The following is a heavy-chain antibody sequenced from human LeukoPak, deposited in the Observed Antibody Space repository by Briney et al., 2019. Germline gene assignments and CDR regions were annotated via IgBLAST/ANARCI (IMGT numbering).Heavy chain of an antibody. CDR1: GYIFTGYY. CDR3: AHSSSGYYYMDV. V-gene: IGHV1-2*02. CDR2: INPNSGGT. Sequence: ASVKVSCKASGYIFTGYYMHWVRQAPGQGLEWMGWINPNSGGTNYAQKFQGRVTMTRDTSISTAYMELSRLRSDDPAVYYCAHSSSGYYYMDVWGKGTTVTVSS. D-gene: IGHD6-6*01. J-gene: IGHJ6*03.